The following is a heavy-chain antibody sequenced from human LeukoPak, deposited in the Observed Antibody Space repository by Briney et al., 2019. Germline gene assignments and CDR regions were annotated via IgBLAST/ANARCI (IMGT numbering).Heavy chain of an antibody. J-gene: IGHJ4*02. CDR1: GYSISSGNY. V-gene: IGHV4-38-2*02. D-gene: IGHD1-26*01. CDR2: IYHSGST. CDR3: AVLVGATHYFDY. Sequence: SETLSLTCTVSGYSISSGNYWGWVRQPPGKGLEWIGTIYHSGSTYYNPSLKSRVTISVDTTKNQFSLKLSSVTAADTAVYYCAVLVGATHYFDYWGQGTLVTVSS.